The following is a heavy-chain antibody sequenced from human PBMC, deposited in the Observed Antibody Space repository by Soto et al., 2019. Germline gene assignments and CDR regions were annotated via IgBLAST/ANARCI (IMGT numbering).Heavy chain of an antibody. CDR3: ARSGGNSYYYGMDV. Sequence: QVQLQESGPGLVKPSQTLSLTCSVSGGSISSGGYYWSWIRQPPGKGLEWIGYIYYSANTHYNPSLMGRVSISADTSQNQFSLNLSSVTAADTAVYYCARSGGNSYYYGMDVWGQGTTVTVSS. D-gene: IGHD3-10*01. V-gene: IGHV4-31*02. CDR2: IYYSANT. J-gene: IGHJ6*02. CDR1: GGSISSGGYY.